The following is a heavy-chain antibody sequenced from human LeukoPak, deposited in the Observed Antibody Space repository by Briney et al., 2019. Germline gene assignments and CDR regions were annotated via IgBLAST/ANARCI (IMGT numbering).Heavy chain of an antibody. CDR3: ARDFLPPITMIVVATPDAFDI. D-gene: IGHD3-22*01. J-gene: IGHJ3*02. V-gene: IGHV3-11*01. CDR1: GFTFSDYY. CDR2: ISSSGSTI. Sequence: GSLRLSCAASGFTFSDYYMSWIRQAPGKGLEWVSYISSSGSTIYYADSVKGRFTISRDNAKNSLYLQMNSLRAEDTAVYYCARDFLPPITMIVVATPDAFDIWGQGTMVTVSS.